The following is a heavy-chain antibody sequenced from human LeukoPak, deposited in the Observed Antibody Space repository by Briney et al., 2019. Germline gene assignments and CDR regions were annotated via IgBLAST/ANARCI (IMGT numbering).Heavy chain of an antibody. CDR2: LNAGNGNT. V-gene: IGHV1-3*01. D-gene: IGHD2-2*02. Sequence: ASVKVSCKASGYTFTSYVMYWVRQAPGQRLEWMGWLNAGNGNTKYSQKFQGRVNITRDTSASTAYMELSSLRSEDTAVYYCAGPTGYCSSTSCHTPAYYYYGMDVWGKGTTVTVSS. J-gene: IGHJ6*04. CDR3: AGPTGYCSSTSCHTPAYYYYGMDV. CDR1: GYTFTSYV.